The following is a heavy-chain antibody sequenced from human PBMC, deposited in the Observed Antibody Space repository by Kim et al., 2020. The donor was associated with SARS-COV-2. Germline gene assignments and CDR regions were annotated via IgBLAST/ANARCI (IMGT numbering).Heavy chain of an antibody. D-gene: IGHD2-2*01. V-gene: IGHV1-69*04. J-gene: IGHJ5*02. CDR1: GGTFSSYA. CDR2: IIPILGIA. Sequence: SVKVSCKASGGTFSSYAISWVRQAPGQGLEWMGRIIPILGIANYAQKFQGRVTITADKSTSTAYMELSSLRSEDRAVYYCAIGAVVVKIGHPGDWFDPWGQGTLVTVSS. CDR3: AIGAVVVKIGHPGDWFDP.